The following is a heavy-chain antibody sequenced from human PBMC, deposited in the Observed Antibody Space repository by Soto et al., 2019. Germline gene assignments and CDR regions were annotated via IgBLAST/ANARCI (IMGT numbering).Heavy chain of an antibody. V-gene: IGHV4-4*02. Sequence: QVQLQESGPGLVQPSGTLSLTCAVSGDSVSSGRWWSWVRQPPGKGLEWIGEINHSGTPNYNPSLKSRVTVSIDHSKNQVSLKLNPVTAADTAVYFCAKEAPSGYSLGYWGQGTLVTVSS. J-gene: IGHJ4*02. CDR3: AKEAPSGYSLGY. CDR2: INHSGTP. CDR1: GDSVSSGRW. D-gene: IGHD5-12*01.